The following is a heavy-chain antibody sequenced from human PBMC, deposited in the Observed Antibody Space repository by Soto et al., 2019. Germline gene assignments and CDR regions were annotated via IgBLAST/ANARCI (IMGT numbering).Heavy chain of an antibody. CDR2: IWYDGSNK. CDR3: ARGARYYFDY. CDR1: GFTFSSYG. Sequence: QVQLVESGGGVVQPGRSLRLSCAASGFTFSSYGMHWVRQALGKGLEWVAVIWYDGSNKYYADSVKGRFTISRDNSKNTLYLQMNSLRAEDTAVYYCARGARYYFDYWGQGTLVTVSS. J-gene: IGHJ4*02. V-gene: IGHV3-33*01.